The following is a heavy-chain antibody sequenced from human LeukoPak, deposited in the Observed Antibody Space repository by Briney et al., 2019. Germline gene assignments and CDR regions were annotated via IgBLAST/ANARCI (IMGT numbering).Heavy chain of an antibody. J-gene: IGHJ3*02. CDR3: TRHVRILDAFDI. D-gene: IGHD3-9*01. V-gene: IGHV3-73*01. Sequence: PGGSLRLSCAASGFTFSGYAMHWVRQTSGKGLEWVARIRSKANSYATAYAASVKGTFTISRDDSKNTAYLQMNSLKAEDTAVYYCTRHVRILDAFDIWGQGTMVTVSS. CDR1: GFTFSGYA. CDR2: IRSKANSYAT.